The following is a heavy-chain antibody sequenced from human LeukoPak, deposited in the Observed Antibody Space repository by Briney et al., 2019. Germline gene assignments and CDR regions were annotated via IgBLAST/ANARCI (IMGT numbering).Heavy chain of an antibody. CDR1: LSTLTTDG. J-gene: IGHJ4*02. CDR3: ARDDDCDFEFDS. Sequence: GSVNVSSNLSLSTLTTDGLISVPQAPGQGLEWMGWISAYNGNTNYAQKLQGRVTMTTDTSTSTAYMELRSLRSDDTAEYHCARDDDCDFEFDSWGQGTLVTVSS. CDR2: ISAYNGNT. V-gene: IGHV1-18*04. D-gene: IGHD2-21*02.